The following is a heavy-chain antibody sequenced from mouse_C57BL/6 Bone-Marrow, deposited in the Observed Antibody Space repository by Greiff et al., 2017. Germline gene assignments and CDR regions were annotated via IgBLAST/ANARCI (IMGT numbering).Heavy chain of an antibody. V-gene: IGHV1-64*01. Sequence: VQLQQPGAELVKPGASVKLSCKASGYTFTSYWMHWVKQRPGQGLEWIGMIHPNSGSTNYNEKFKSKATLTVDKSSSTAYMQLSSLTSEDSAVYYCARSSGRWLLRDWFAYWGQGTLVTVSA. D-gene: IGHD2-3*01. J-gene: IGHJ3*01. CDR3: ARSSGRWLLRDWFAY. CDR2: IHPNSGST. CDR1: GYTFTSYW.